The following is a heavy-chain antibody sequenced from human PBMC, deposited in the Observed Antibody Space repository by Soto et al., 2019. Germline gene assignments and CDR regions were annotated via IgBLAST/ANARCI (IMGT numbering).Heavy chain of an antibody. CDR1: GFTVSSNY. D-gene: IGHD3-3*01. J-gene: IGHJ4*02. CDR2: IYSGGST. V-gene: IGHV3-53*04. CDR3: ARVRPITIFGVVVTYYFDY. Sequence: GSLRLSCAASGFTVSSNYMSWVRQAPGKGLEWVSVIYSGGSTYYADSVKGRFTISRHNSKNTLYLQMNNLRAEDTAVYYCARVRPITIFGVVVTYYFDYWGQGTLVTVSS.